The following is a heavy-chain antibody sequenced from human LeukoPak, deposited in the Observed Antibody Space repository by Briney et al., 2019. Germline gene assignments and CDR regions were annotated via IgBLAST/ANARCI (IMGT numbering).Heavy chain of an antibody. CDR3: ARGYCGGDCYLTPFDAFDI. CDR2: ISSSSSTI. D-gene: IGHD2-21*01. Sequence: GGSLRLSCAVSGFTFSSYSMNWVRQAPGKGLEWVSYISSSSSTIYYADSVKGRFTISRDNAKNSLYLQMNSLRAEDTAVYYCARGYCGGDCYLTPFDAFDIWGQGTMVTVSS. J-gene: IGHJ3*02. CDR1: GFTFSSYS. V-gene: IGHV3-48*01.